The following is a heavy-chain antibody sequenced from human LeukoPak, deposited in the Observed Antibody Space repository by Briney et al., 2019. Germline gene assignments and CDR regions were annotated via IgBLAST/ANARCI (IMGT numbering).Heavy chain of an antibody. CDR2: IRSKANSYAT. CDR1: GFTFSGSA. Sequence: PGGSLRLPCAASGFTFSGSAMHWVRQASGKGLEWVGRIRSKANSYATAYAASVKGRFTISRDDSKNTAYLQMNSLKTEDTAVYYCTRRSAAAGTSSLYYWGQGTLVTVSS. CDR3: TRRSAAAGTSSLYY. V-gene: IGHV3-73*01. D-gene: IGHD6-13*01. J-gene: IGHJ4*02.